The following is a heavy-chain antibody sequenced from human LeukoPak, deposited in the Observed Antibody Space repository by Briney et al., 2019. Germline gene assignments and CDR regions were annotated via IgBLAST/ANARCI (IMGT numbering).Heavy chain of an antibody. V-gene: IGHV3-53*05. D-gene: IGHD3-3*01. CDR3: ARALPKKRRYDFWSGYYRWGDYMDV. J-gene: IGHJ6*03. Sequence: GGSLRLSCAASGFTVSFNYMSWVRQAPGKGLEWISVIYSGGSTYYADSVKGRFTISRDNSKNTLYLQMNSLRAEDTAVYYCARALPKKRRYDFWSGYYRWGDYMDVWGKGTTVTVSS. CDR1: GFTVSFNY. CDR2: IYSGGST.